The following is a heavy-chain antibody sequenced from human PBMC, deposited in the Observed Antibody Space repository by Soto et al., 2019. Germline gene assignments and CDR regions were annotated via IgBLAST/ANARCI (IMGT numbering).Heavy chain of an antibody. CDR3: ARGRYGDY. CDR2: SSAHNGNT. Sequence: QVHLVQSGAEVKKPGASVKVSCKGSGYTFTSYGITWVRQAPGQGLEWMGWSSAHNGNTDYAQKLQGRATVTRDTSTSTADMELRSLRSDDTAVYYSARGRYGDYWGQGDRVTVSS. D-gene: IGHD1-1*01. V-gene: IGHV1-18*01. J-gene: IGHJ4*02. CDR1: GYTFTSYG.